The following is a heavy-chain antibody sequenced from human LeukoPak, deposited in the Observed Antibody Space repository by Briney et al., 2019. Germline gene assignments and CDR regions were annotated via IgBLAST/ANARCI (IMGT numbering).Heavy chain of an antibody. Sequence: SETLSLTCAVYGGSITGYYWSWIRQTPGRGLEWVGEIHYTGATSYNPSLKSRATISTDTSKNQFSLRLSSVTAADTAVYYCARGNILAGYCFDFWGQGALVTVSS. D-gene: IGHD3-9*01. V-gene: IGHV4-34*01. CDR3: ARGNILAGYCFDF. CDR2: IHYTGAT. J-gene: IGHJ4*02. CDR1: GGSITGYY.